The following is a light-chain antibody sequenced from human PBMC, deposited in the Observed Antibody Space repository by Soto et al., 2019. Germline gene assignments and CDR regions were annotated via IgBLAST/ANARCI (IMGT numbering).Light chain of an antibody. J-gene: IGKJ1*01. V-gene: IGKV3-20*01. CDR1: QTISSNN. Sequence: EIVLTQSPGTLSVSPGERATLSCRASQTISSNNLAWYQQKPGQAPSLLIYGTSSRATSIPDRFSGSGSGTDFTLTISRLEPEESAIYYCQQYGSWTFGQGTKVEI. CDR2: GTS. CDR3: QQYGSWT.